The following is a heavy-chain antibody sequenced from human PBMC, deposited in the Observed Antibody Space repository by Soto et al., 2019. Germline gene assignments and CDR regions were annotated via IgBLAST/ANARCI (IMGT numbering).Heavy chain of an antibody. CDR3: TSDTFGARDS. Sequence: EVQLVKSGGGLVQPGGALGLSCAASGFAFSSEWLHWVRQAPGKGLVWVSRIDPYDTGITYADSVKGRFTISRDNAKNTLYLQMNSLRAEDTAVYYCTSDTFGARDSWGQGTLVTVSS. J-gene: IGHJ4*02. V-gene: IGHV3-74*01. D-gene: IGHD2-15*01. CDR2: IDPYDTGI. CDR1: GFAFSSEW.